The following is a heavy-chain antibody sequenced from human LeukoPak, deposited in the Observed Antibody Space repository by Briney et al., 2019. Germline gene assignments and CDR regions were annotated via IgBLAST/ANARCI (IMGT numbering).Heavy chain of an antibody. CDR2: FYYNGNT. V-gene: IGHV4-39*07. D-gene: IGHD3-10*01. Sequence: SETLSFTCTVSGGSIISSSYYWGWIRQPPGKGLEWMGGFYYNGNTHYNPSLKSRVTISVDTSKNQFSLRLSSVTAADTAVYYCARQCYYASGSYCNDWGQGTLVTVSA. CDR3: ARQCYYASGSYCND. CDR1: GGSIISSSYY. J-gene: IGHJ4*02.